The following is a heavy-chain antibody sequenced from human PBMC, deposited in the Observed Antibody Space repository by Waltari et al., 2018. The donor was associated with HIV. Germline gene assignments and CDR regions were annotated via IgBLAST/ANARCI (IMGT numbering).Heavy chain of an antibody. CDR2: IHSTGST. Sequence: QLQLRESGPGLVKPLETLALNCSVSGGSITSYLWRVYRQPPGKGLEWIGYIHSTGSTNYNPSLKSRVTISVDTSKTVFSLQLNSVTAADTAIYYCARGIFGGNPGYWGRGTLITVS. CDR3: ARGIFGGNPGY. J-gene: IGHJ4*02. D-gene: IGHD2-15*01. CDR1: GGSITSYL. V-gene: IGHV4-59*01.